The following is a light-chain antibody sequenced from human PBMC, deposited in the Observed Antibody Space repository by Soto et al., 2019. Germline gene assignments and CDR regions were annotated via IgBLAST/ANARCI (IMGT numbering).Light chain of an antibody. J-gene: IGKJ1*01. CDR2: GAS. V-gene: IGKV3D-15*01. CDR3: HQYDNWPPWT. CDR1: QSVSSN. Sequence: EIVMTQSPATLSVSPGDRATFSCRASQSVSSNLAWYQQKPGQAPRLLIYGASTRATGIPARFSGSGSGTEFTLTISSLQSEDFAVYYCHQYDNWPPWTFGQGTKV.